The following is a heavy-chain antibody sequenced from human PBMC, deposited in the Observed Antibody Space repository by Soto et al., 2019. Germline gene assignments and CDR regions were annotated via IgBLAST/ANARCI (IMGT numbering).Heavy chain of an antibody. CDR3: ARGDCSGGSCYYFDY. J-gene: IGHJ4*02. CDR2: IFYSGST. V-gene: IGHV4-31*11. D-gene: IGHD2-15*01. CDR1: GGSISSGGYF. Sequence: PSETLSLTCAVSGGSISSGGYFWSWIRQHPGKGLEWIGFIFYSGSTFYNPSLKSPVTISVDTSKNQFSLKLTSVTAADTAVYYCARGDCSGGSCYYFDYWGQGTLVTAPQ.